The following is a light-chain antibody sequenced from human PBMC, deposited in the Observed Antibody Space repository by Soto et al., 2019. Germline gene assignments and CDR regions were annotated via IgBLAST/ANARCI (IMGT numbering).Light chain of an antibody. Sequence: QSALTQPASVSGSPGQSIAISCTGSSSGIGIYKYVSWYQQHPGKVPKLIIYEVTNRPSGVSNRFSGSKSGNTASLTISGLQAEDEADYYCSSYTTSSTRVFGTGTKVTVL. CDR2: EVT. CDR3: SSYTTSSTRV. J-gene: IGLJ1*01. CDR1: SSGIGIYKY. V-gene: IGLV2-14*01.